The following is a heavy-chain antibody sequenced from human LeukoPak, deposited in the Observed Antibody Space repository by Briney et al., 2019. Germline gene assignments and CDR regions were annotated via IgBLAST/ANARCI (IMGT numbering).Heavy chain of an antibody. CDR2: INWNGGST. J-gene: IGHJ4*02. D-gene: IGHD3-10*01. Sequence: PGGSLRLSCAAAGFILDDYDMSWGRHAPGKGGEWVSGINWNGGSTDYADSVKGRFTISRDKAKNSLYLQMNSLRAEDTALYYCARDRRVRGVDYWGQGTLVTVSS. V-gene: IGHV3-20*04. CDR1: GFILDDYD. CDR3: ARDRRVRGVDY.